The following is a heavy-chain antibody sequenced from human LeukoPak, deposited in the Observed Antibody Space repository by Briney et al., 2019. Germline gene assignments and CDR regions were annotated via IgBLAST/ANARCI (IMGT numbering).Heavy chain of an antibody. CDR2: IIPNSGVT. V-gene: IGHV1-2*02. D-gene: IGHD4-17*01. Sequence: ASVKVSCKPSGYTFTDYYLHWVRQAPGQGLEWMAYIIPNSGVTIYAQRFHGRVTVTRDTSINTTYMELSGLTSDDTAVYYCARDPTVTTWGGWFDPWGQGTLVTVSS. CDR3: ARDPTVTTWGGWFDP. CDR1: GYTFTDYY. J-gene: IGHJ5*02.